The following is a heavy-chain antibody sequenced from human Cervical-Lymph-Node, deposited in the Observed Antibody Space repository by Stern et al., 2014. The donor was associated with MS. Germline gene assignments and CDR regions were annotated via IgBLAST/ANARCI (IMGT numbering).Heavy chain of an antibody. CDR2: INRDGSST. D-gene: IGHD2-8*01. CDR1: GFTFSSQW. V-gene: IGHV3-74*02. CDR3: ARSNYGMDV. Sequence: VQLVQSGGGVVQPGGSLRLSCGASGFTFSSQWMHLVRQASGKGLVWVSRINRDGSSTSYADSVKGRFTISRDNAKKTLYLQMDSLRAEDTAVYYCARSNYGMDVWGQGTTVTVSS. J-gene: IGHJ6*02.